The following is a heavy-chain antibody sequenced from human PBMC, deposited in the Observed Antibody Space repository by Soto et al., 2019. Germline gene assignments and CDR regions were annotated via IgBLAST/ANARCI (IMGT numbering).Heavy chain of an antibody. Sequence: QVKLEQSGAEVKKPGASVKVSCKASGYTFTRYGITWVRQAPGQGLEWMGRISTYNGNTNYAQKLQGRVTTTAATDMTTAFLELRSLTSDDTAVNFRERAPGYRTDLVAFFIWGQGTVVTVSS. CDR3: ERAPGYRTDLVAFFI. J-gene: IGHJ3*02. D-gene: IGHD6-13*01. CDR1: GYTFTRYG. V-gene: IGHV1-18*01. CDR2: ISTYNGNT.